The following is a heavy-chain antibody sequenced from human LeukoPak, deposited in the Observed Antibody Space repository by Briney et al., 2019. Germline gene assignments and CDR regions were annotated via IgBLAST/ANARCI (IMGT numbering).Heavy chain of an antibody. J-gene: IGHJ4*02. Sequence: SVKVSCKASGGTFSSYAISWVRQAPGQGLEWMGGIIPNFGTANYAQKFQGRVTITADESTSTAYMELSSLRSEDTAVYYCARRLRGDNYDILTGYYREYDYWGQGTLVTVSS. CDR2: IIPNFGTA. V-gene: IGHV1-69*13. CDR1: GGTFSSYA. CDR3: ARRLRGDNYDILTGYYREYDY. D-gene: IGHD3-9*01.